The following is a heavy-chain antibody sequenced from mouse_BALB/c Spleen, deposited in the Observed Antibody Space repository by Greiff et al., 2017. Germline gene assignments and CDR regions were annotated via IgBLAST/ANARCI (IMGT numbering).Heavy chain of an antibody. V-gene: IGHV1-54*01. D-gene: IGHD1-1*01. CDR3: ARSTVVATYDFDY. J-gene: IGHJ2*01. Sequence: QVQLQQSGAELVRPGTSVKVSCKASGYAFTNYLIEWVKQRPGQGLEWIGVINPGSGGTNYNEKFKGKATLTADKSSSTAYMQLSSLTSDDSAVYFCARSTVVATYDFDYWGQGTTLTVSS. CDR2: INPGSGGT. CDR1: GYAFTNYL.